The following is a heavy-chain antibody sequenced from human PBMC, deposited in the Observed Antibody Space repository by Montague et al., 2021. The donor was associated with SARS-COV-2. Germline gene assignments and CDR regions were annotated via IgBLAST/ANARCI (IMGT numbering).Heavy chain of an antibody. V-gene: IGHV4-39*01. J-gene: IGHJ4*02. CDR1: GGSISSSSCY. CDR3: ATQEDPSGWIPGPFDF. CDR2: IYYRGST. Sequence: SETLSLTCTVSGGSISSSSCYWAWIRQPPGKGLEWIGSIYYRGSTYYNPSLKSRVFISVDTSKNQLSLTLTSVTAADTAVYYCATQEDPSGWIPGPFDFWGQGTLLSASS. D-gene: IGHD6-19*01.